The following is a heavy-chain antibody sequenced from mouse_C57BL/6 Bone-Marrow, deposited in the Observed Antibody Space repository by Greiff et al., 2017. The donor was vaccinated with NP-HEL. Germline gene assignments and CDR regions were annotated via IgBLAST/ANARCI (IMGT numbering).Heavy chain of an antibody. CDR2: IYPGSGST. V-gene: IGHV1-55*01. CDR3: ARDLYYYGSSYPYAMDY. Sequence: QVQLQQPGAELVKPGASVKMSCKASGYTFTSYWITWVKQRPGQGLEWIGDIYPGSGSTNYNEKFKSKATLTVDTSSSTAYMQLSSLTSEDSAVYYCARDLYYYGSSYPYAMDYWGQGTSVTVSS. J-gene: IGHJ4*01. CDR1: GYTFTSYW. D-gene: IGHD1-1*01.